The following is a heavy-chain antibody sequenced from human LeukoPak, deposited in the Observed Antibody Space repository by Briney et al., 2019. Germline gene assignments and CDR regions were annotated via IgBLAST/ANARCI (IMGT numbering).Heavy chain of an antibody. CDR2: IYTSGST. CDR1: GGSISSYY. V-gene: IGHV4-4*07. J-gene: IGHJ4*02. Sequence: SETLSLTCTVSGGSISSYYWSWTRQPAGKGLEWIGRIYTSGSTNYNPSLKSRVTISVDTSMNQFSLRVTSVTAADTAVYYCARTRYCSGATCYSPELFDSWGQGTLVTVSS. D-gene: IGHD2-15*01. CDR3: ARTRYCSGATCYSPELFDS.